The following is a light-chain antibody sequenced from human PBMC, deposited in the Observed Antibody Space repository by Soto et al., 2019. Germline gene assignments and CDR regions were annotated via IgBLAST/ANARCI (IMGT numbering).Light chain of an antibody. Sequence: DIPMTQSPSTLAGSVGDRVTISCRASQTSSSWLDWYQQKPGKAPKLLIYKASTLKSGVPSRFGGSGSGTEFTLTISSLQPDDFASYYCQRYKSYSEAFGQGTKVELK. CDR1: QTSSSW. V-gene: IGKV1-5*03. CDR2: KAS. J-gene: IGKJ1*01. CDR3: QRYKSYSEA.